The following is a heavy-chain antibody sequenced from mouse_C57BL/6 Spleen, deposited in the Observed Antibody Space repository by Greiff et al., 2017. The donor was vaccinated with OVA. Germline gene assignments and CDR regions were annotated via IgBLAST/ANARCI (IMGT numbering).Heavy chain of an antibody. CDR3: ARETLDSSGYPFGC. V-gene: IGHV1-82*01. CDR1: GYAFSSSW. CDR2: IYPGDGDT. J-gene: IGHJ2*01. Sequence: VQLPQSGPELVKPGASVKISCKASGYAFSSSWMNWVKQRPGKGLEWIGRIYPGDGDTNYNGKVKGKATLTADKSSSTAYMQRSSLTSEDSAVYFCARETLDSSGYPFGCWGQGTTLTVSS. D-gene: IGHD3-2*02.